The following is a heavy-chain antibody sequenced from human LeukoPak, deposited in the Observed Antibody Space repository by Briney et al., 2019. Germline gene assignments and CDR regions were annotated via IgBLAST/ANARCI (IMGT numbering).Heavy chain of an antibody. CDR2: IYHSGST. D-gene: IGHD3-10*01. Sequence: PSETLSLTCAVSGYSISSGYYWGWIRQPPGKGVEWIGSIYHSGSTYYNPSLKSRVTISVDTSKNQFSPKLSSVTAADTAVYYCARHRGEPYYFDYWGQGTLVTVSS. CDR1: GYSISSGYY. CDR3: ARHRGEPYYFDY. J-gene: IGHJ4*02. V-gene: IGHV4-38-2*01.